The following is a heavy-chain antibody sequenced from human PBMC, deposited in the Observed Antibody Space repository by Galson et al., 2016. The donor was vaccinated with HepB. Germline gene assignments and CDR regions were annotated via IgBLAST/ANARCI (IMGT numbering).Heavy chain of an antibody. J-gene: IGHJ5*02. CDR1: GSTLNELS. CDR2: FDPEDGKM. D-gene: IGHD4-17*01. Sequence: SVKVSCKVSGSTLNELSIHWVRQAPGQGLEWMGGFDPEDGKMIYAQRFRGRVTMTEDTSTDTAYMELRILRSEDTDIYYCTSAPLLPYGTKVRGLFDPWGQGTLVIVAS. V-gene: IGHV1-24*01. CDR3: TSAPLLPYGTKVRGLFDP.